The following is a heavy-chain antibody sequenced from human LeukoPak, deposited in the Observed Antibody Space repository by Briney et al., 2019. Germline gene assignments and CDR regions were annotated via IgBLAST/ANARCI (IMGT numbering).Heavy chain of an antibody. CDR2: IIPTLGAA. CDR3: ARAHCSGASCYKFAFDI. D-gene: IGHD2-15*01. CDR1: GGTFSSYG. Sequence: GSSMKVSCKASGGTFSSYGMSWVRQAPGQGLEWMGGIIPTLGAATYAQKFQDRVTIITDESMSTAYMELSSLRPDDTAVYYCARAHCSGASCYKFAFDIWGQGTVVSVSS. V-gene: IGHV1-69*05. J-gene: IGHJ3*02.